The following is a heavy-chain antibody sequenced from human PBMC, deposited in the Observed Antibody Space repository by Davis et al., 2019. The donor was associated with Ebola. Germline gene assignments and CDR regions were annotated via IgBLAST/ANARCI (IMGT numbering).Heavy chain of an antibody. CDR3: ARGGMITFGGVIVIHDAFDI. D-gene: IGHD3-16*02. Sequence: SLKISCAASGFTFDDYAMHWVRQAPGKGLEWVSGISWNSGSIGYADSVKGRFTISRDNAKNSLYLQMNSLRAEDTAVYYCARGGMITFGGVIVIHDAFDIWGQGTMVTVSS. J-gene: IGHJ3*02. V-gene: IGHV3-9*01. CDR2: ISWNSGSI. CDR1: GFTFDDYA.